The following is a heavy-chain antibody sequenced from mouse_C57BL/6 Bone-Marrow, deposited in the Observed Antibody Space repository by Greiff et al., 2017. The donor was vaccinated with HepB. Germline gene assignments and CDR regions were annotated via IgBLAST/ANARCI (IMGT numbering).Heavy chain of an antibody. J-gene: IGHJ4*01. CDR2: IYPRDGST. V-gene: IGHV1-85*01. CDR3: ARSSYYGSSHYYAMDY. CDR1: GYTFTSYD. Sequence: VKLMESGPELVKPGASVKLSCKASGYTFTSYDINWVKQRPGQGLEWIGWIYPRDGSTKYNEKFKGKATLTVDTSSSTAYMELHSLTSEDSAVYFCARSSYYGSSHYYAMDYWGQGTSVTVSS. D-gene: IGHD1-1*01.